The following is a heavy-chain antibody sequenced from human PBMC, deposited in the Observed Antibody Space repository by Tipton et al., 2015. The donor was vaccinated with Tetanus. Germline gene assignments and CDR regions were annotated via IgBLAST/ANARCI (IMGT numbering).Heavy chain of an antibody. Sequence: LSLTCTVSGGSISSDAHYWSWIRQAPGKGLEWLGYNSHSGTTNYNPSLMSRVTLSLDTARGQFSLKLTSVTAADAAVYFCARDRRDFAYDSRGFYSPLYYFDNWGQGVRVTVSS. J-gene: IGHJ4*02. CDR2: NSHSGTT. V-gene: IGHV4-30-4*01. CDR1: GGSISSDAHY. CDR3: ARDRRDFAYDSRGFYSPLYYFDN. D-gene: IGHD3-22*01.